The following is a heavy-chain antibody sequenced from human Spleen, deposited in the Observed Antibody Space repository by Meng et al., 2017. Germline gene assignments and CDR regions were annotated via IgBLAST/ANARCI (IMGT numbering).Heavy chain of an antibody. CDR1: GYTFSSYG. D-gene: IGHD2-2*01. V-gene: IGHV1-18*01. CDR3: ARDNLVVPASFIYYYYGMNV. J-gene: IGHJ6*02. Sequence: ASVKVSCKASGYTFSSYGITWVRQAPGQGLEWMGWISAYNGDTNYARNLQGRVTMTTDTSASTAYIELRSLRSDDTAVYYCARDNLVVPASFIYYYYGMNVWGQGTTVTVSS. CDR2: ISAYNGDT.